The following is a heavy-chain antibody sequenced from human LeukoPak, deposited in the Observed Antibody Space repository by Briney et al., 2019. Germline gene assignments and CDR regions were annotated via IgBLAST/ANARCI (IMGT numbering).Heavy chain of an antibody. D-gene: IGHD3-3*01. J-gene: IGHJ6*03. Sequence: GGSLRLSCAASGFTFDDYAMHWVRQAPGKGLEWVSLISGDGGSTYYADSVKGRFTISRDNSKNSLYLQMNSLRTEDTALYYCAKASLRGGGLLFWSKTYYYYYMDVWGKGTTVTVSS. V-gene: IGHV3-43*02. CDR3: AKASLRGGGLLFWSKTYYYYYMDV. CDR2: ISGDGGST. CDR1: GFTFDDYA.